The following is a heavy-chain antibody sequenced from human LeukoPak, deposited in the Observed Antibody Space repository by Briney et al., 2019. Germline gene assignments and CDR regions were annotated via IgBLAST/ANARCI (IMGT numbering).Heavy chain of an antibody. J-gene: IGHJ4*02. V-gene: IGHV3-33*01. CDR2: VWYDGSNE. CDR1: GFTFTDYV. Sequence: PGGSLRLSCAASGFTFTDYVLHWVRQAPGKGLQWVAVVWYDGSNEYYEDSVKGRFTVSRDTSKNTLDLQMNSLRGEDTAVYYCARDPGYFDCFDYWGQGTLVTVSS. CDR3: ARDPGYFDCFDY. D-gene: IGHD2-2*03.